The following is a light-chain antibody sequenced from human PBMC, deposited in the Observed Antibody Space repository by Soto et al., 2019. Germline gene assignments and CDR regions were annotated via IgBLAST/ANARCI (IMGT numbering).Light chain of an antibody. V-gene: IGLV2-14*03. CDR2: DVS. J-gene: IGLJ1*01. CDR3: TSYTTTGTYV. CDR1: SSDLGDYNY. Sequence: QSALTQPGSVSGSRGQSITISCTGASSDLGDYNYVSWYQQHPGKAPKLMIYDVSSRPSGVSDRFSGSKSGNTASLTISGLQAEDEADYYCTSYTTTGTYVFATGTKVTVL.